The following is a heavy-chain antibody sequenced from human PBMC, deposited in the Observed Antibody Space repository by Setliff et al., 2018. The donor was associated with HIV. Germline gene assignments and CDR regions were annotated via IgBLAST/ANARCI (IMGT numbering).Heavy chain of an antibody. CDR3: ARWGSGSYYYGMDV. CDR1: GYTFTSYG. V-gene: IGHV1-18*01. CDR2: ISAYNGNT. D-gene: IGHD3-10*01. J-gene: IGHJ6*02. Sequence: ASVKVSCKASGYTFTSYGISWVRQAPGQGLEWMGRISAYNGNTNYAQKLQGRVTMTTDTSTSTAYMELRSLRSDDTAVYYCARWGSGSYYYGMDVWGQGTTVTVSS.